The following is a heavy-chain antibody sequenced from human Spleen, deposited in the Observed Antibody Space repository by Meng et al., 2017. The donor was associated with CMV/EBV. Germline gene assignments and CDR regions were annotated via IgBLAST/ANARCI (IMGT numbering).Heavy chain of an antibody. Sequence: GQLQESGPGLVKPSEHLSLTCTGSGGSISSYYWSWIRQPAGKGLEWIGRIYTSGSTNYNPSLKSRVTMSVDTSKNQFSLKLSSVTAADTAVYYCARDGVRWRYFNWFDPWGQGTLVTVSS. V-gene: IGHV4-4*07. J-gene: IGHJ5*02. CDR1: GGSISSYY. CDR3: ARDGVRWRYFNWFDP. D-gene: IGHD2/OR15-2a*01. CDR2: IYTSGST.